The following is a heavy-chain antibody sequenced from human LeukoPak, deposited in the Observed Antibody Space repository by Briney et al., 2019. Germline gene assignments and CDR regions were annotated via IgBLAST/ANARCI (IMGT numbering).Heavy chain of an antibody. V-gene: IGHV3-66*01. CDR1: GFTVSSNY. CDR3: ARVEGYGDYGGGFDY. Sequence: GGSLRLSCAASGFTVSSNYMSWVRQAPGKGLEWVSVIYGGGSTYYADSVKGRFTISRDNSKNTLYLQMNSLRAEDTAVYYYARVEGYGDYGGGFDYWGQGTLVTVSS. CDR2: IYGGGST. J-gene: IGHJ4*02. D-gene: IGHD4-17*01.